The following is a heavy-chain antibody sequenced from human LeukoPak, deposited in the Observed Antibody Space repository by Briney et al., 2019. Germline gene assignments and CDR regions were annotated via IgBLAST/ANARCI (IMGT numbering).Heavy chain of an antibody. CDR3: AREGIRGYYYMDV. D-gene: IGHD5-18*01. Sequence: GGSLRLSCAASGFTFSSYSMNWVRPAPGKGLEWVSYISSSSSTIYYADSLKGRFTISRDNAKNSLYLQMTSLRAEDTAVYYCAREGIRGYYYMDVWGKGTTVTVSS. V-gene: IGHV3-48*01. CDR1: GFTFSSYS. J-gene: IGHJ6*03. CDR2: ISSSSSTI.